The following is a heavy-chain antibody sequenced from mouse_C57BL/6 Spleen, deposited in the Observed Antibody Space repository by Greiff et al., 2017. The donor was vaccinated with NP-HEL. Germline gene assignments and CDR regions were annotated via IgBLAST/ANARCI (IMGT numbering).Heavy chain of an antibody. CDR2: FHPYNDDT. CDR3: AIITTGVEPCYAMDY. Sequence: VQLQQSGAELVKPGASVKMSCKASGYTFTTYPIEWMKQNHGKSLEWIGNFHPYNDDTKYNEKFKGKATLTVEKSSSTVYLELSRLTSDDSAVYYCAIITTGVEPCYAMDYWGQGTSVTVSS. CDR1: GYTFTTYP. J-gene: IGHJ4*01. D-gene: IGHD1-1*01. V-gene: IGHV1-47*01.